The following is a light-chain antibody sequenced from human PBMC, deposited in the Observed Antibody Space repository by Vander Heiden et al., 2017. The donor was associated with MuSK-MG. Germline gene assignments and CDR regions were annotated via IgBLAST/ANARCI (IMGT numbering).Light chain of an antibody. CDR1: QSVLYSSNSKNY. J-gene: IGKJ1*01. CDR2: WAS. V-gene: IGKV4-1*01. CDR3: QQYYSTPQT. Sequence: DIVMTQSPDSLVVSLGERATINCKSSQSVLYSSNSKNYLAWYQQKPGQPPKLLIYWASTRESGVPDRFSGSGSGTDFTLTISSLQAEDVAVYYCQQYYSTPQTFGQGTKVEIK.